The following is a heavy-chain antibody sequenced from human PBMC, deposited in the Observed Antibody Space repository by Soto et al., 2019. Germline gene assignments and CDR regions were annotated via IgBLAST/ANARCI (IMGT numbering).Heavy chain of an antibody. CDR1: GYTFTGYY. V-gene: IGHV1-2*04. D-gene: IGHD3-10*01. J-gene: IGHJ5*02. Sequence: ASVKVSCKASGYTFTGYYMHWVRQAPGQGLEWMGWINPNCGGTNYAQKFQGWVTMTRDTSISTAYMELSRLRSDDTAVYYCARVGGSRPNYYGSGSYYTSPWFDPWGQGTLVTVSS. CDR3: ARVGGSRPNYYGSGSYYTSPWFDP. CDR2: INPNCGGT.